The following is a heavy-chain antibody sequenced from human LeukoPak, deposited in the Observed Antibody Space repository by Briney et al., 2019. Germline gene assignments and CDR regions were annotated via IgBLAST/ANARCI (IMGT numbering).Heavy chain of an antibody. CDR3: AREALGTVAGLGGAFDI. J-gene: IGHJ3*02. CDR2: INPNSGGT. Sequence: ASVKVSCKASGYTFTGYYMHWVRQAPGQGLEWMGWINPNSGGTNYAQKFQGRVTMTRDTSISTAYMELSRLRSDDTAVYYCAREALGTVAGLGGAFDIWGQGTMVTVSS. CDR1: GYTFTGYY. D-gene: IGHD6-19*01. V-gene: IGHV1-2*02.